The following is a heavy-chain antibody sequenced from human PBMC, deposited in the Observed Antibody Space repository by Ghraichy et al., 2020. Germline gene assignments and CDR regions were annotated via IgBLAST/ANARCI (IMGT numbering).Heavy chain of an antibody. J-gene: IGHJ6*02. CDR2: ISSSGSTI. CDR3: ASVGSYFGYYYYGMDV. D-gene: IGHD1-26*01. V-gene: IGHV3-48*03. CDR1: GFTFSSYE. Sequence: GGSLRLSCAASGFTFSSYEMNWVRQAPGKGLEWVSYISSSGSTIYYADSVKGRFTISRDKAKNSLYLQMNSLRAEDTAVYYCASVGSYFGYYYYGMDVWGQGTTVTVSS.